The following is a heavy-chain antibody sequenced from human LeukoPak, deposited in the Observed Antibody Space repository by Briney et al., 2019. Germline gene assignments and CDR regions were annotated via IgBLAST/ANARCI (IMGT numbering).Heavy chain of an antibody. Sequence: GGSLRLSCAASGFTFSNAWMSWVRQAPGKGLEWVSAISGSGGSTYYADSVKGRFTISRDNSKNTLYLQMNSLRAEDTAVYYCAKVEQQRSNWFDPWGQGTLVTVSS. CDR3: AKVEQQRSNWFDP. CDR1: GFTFSNAW. CDR2: ISGSGGST. V-gene: IGHV3-23*01. J-gene: IGHJ5*02. D-gene: IGHD6-13*01.